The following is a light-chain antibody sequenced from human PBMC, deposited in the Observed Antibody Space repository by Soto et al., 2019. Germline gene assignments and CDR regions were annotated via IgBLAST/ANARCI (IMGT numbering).Light chain of an antibody. V-gene: IGKV3-11*01. CDR1: QSVSSS. CDR2: DAS. J-gene: IGKJ2*01. CDR3: QHRNDWP. Sequence: EIVLTQSPATLSLSPGERATLSCRASQSVSSSLAWYQQKPGQAPRLLIYDASNRATGIPARFSGSGSGTDFTLTISSLEPEDFAVYYRQHRNDWPVGQGTKLEIK.